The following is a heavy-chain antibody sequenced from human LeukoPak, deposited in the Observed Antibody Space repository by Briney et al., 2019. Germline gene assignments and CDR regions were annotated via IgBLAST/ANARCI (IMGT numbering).Heavy chain of an antibody. CDR3: AKSYLSYYGMDL. Sequence: PGGSLRISCAASGFTFSSYEMNWVRQAPGKGLEWVSIYSGGSTYYADSVKGRFTISRDNSKNTLYLQMNSLRAEDTATYYCAKSYLSYYGMDLWGKGTTVTVSS. J-gene: IGHJ6*04. D-gene: IGHD3-16*02. CDR1: GFTFSSYE. CDR2: YSGGST. V-gene: IGHV3-53*01.